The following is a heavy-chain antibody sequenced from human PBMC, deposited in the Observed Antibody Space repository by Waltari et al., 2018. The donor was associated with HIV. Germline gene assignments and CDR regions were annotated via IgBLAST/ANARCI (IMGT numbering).Heavy chain of an antibody. Sequence: EVQLVESGGGLIQPGGSLRLSCAASGFTVSSNYMSWVRQAPGKGLEWVSVIYSGGSTYYADSVKGRFTISRDNSKNTLYLQMNSLRAEDTAVYYCATFYDYGDYSPYGMDVWGQGTTVTVSS. D-gene: IGHD4-17*01. V-gene: IGHV3-53*01. CDR1: GFTVSSNY. CDR2: IYSGGST. J-gene: IGHJ6*02. CDR3: ATFYDYGDYSPYGMDV.